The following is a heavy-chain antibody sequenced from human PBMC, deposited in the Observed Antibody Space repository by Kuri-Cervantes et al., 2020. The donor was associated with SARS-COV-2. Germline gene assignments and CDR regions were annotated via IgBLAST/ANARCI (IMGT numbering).Heavy chain of an antibody. D-gene: IGHD5-12*01. CDR3: ARDRGYGGLRYYFDY. V-gene: IGHV3-33*08. CDR2: IWYDGSNK. Sequence: GGSLRLSCAASGFTFSSYGMHWVRQAPGKGLEWVAVIWYDGSNKYYADSVKGRFTISRDNSKNTLYLQMISLRAEDTAVYYCARDRGYGGLRYYFDYWGQGTLVTVSS. J-gene: IGHJ4*02. CDR1: GFTFSSYG.